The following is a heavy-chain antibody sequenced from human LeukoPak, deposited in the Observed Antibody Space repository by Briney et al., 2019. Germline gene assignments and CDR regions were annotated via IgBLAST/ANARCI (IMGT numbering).Heavy chain of an antibody. D-gene: IGHD4-11*01. J-gene: IGHJ6*04. CDR1: GYTFTDYG. V-gene: IGHV1-18*01. CDR2: ITGYNDST. Sequence: ASVKVSCKASGYTFTDYGVTWVRQAPGQGLEWMGWITGYNDSTNYAQNLQGRLTMTADTSTTTSYMELRSLTSDDTAVYYCARGGVTSAFMDVWGKGTTVTVSP. CDR3: ARGGVTSAFMDV.